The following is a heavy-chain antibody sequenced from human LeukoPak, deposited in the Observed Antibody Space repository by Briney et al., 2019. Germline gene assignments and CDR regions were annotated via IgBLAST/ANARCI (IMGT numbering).Heavy chain of an antibody. J-gene: IGHJ4*02. D-gene: IGHD4-17*01. CDR1: GFTFSNFA. CDR2: ISGSGADT. CDR3: AKPHGVGY. Sequence: GGSLRLSCTTSGFTFSNFAMSWVRQAPGEGLGWVSIISGSGADTFYTDSVKGRFTISRDNSKNTLYLQMNSLRAEDTAVYYYAKPHGVGYLGQGTLVTVSS. V-gene: IGHV3-23*01.